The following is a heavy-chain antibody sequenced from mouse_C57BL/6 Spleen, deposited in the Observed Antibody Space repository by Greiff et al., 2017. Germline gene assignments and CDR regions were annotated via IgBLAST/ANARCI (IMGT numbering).Heavy chain of an antibody. V-gene: IGHV1-39*01. CDR1: GYSFTDYN. J-gene: IGHJ3*01. CDR3: ARNGTGSFAY. Sequence: VQLQQSGPELVKPGASVKISCKASGYSFTDYNMNWVKQSNGKSLEWIGVINPNYGTNSYNQKFKGKATLTVDQTSSTAYMQLNNLTSKNSAVYYCARNGTGSFAYWGQGTLVTVSA. CDR2: INPNYGTN. D-gene: IGHD4-1*01.